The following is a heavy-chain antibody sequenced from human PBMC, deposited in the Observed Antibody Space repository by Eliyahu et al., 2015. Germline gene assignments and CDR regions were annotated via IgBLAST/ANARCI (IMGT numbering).Heavy chain of an antibody. CDR3: AKSDYVILGLDY. CDR1: GXTXSSYG. CDR2: ISYDGSNK. J-gene: IGHJ4*02. D-gene: IGHD3/OR15-3a*01. V-gene: IGHV3-30*18. Sequence: QVQLXESGGGVVQPGRSLXXSXSAXGXTXSSYGMHWVRQAPGKGLEWVAVISYDGSNKYYADSVKGRFTISRDNSKNTLYLQMNSLRAEDTAVYYCAKSDYVILGLDYWGQGTLVTVSS.